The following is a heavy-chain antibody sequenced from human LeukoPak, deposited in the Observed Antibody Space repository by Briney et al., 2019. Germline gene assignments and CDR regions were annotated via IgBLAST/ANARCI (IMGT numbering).Heavy chain of an antibody. D-gene: IGHD4-17*01. CDR3: AKDANDFGDSYFDS. J-gene: IGHJ5*01. CDR1: GFTFSNFG. Sequence: GGSLRLSCVASGFTFSNFGMHWVRQTPGNGLEWVAVIWSDGSHKYYDDSVQGRFTISRDNSQNTVYLQMNSLRAADTSIYVCAKDANDFGDSYFDSWGQGTLVTASS. CDR2: IWSDGSHK. V-gene: IGHV3-33*03.